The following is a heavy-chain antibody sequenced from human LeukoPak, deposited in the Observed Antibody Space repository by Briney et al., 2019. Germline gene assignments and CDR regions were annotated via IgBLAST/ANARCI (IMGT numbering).Heavy chain of an antibody. CDR2: INHGGST. CDR3: ARGDYSFDY. CDR1: GGSFSGYY. J-gene: IGHJ4*02. V-gene: IGHV4-34*01. Sequence: PSETLSLTCAVYGGSFSGYYWSWIRQPPGKGLEWIGEINHGGSTNYNPSLTSRVTISVDTSKNQFSLKLSSVTAADTAVYYCARGDYSFDYWGQGTLVTVSS.